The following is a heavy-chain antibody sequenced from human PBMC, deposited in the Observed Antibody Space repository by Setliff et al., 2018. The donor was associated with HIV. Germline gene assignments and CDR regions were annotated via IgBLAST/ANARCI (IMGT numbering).Heavy chain of an antibody. D-gene: IGHD2-21*02. Sequence: SETLSLTCTVSGGSISSDAYYWGWIRQPPGKGLEWIGTIYTSGSTNYNPSLKSRVTISVDTSKNQFSLKLSSVTAADTAVYYCASVPLAYCGGDCFFYWYFDLWGRGTLVTVSS. CDR3: ASVPLAYCGGDCFFYWYFDL. CDR2: IYTSGST. J-gene: IGHJ2*01. V-gene: IGHV4-61*02. CDR1: GGSISSDAYY.